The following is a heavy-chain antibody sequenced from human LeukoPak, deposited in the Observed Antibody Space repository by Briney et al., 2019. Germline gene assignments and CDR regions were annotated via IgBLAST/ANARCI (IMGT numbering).Heavy chain of an antibody. J-gene: IGHJ4*02. CDR1: GFTFSSYG. CDR3: VMCRQWLSPGFFDY. D-gene: IGHD6-19*01. V-gene: IGHV3-23*01. CDR2: ISGSGGST. Sequence: GGSLRLSCAASGFTFSSYGMSWVRQAPGKGLEWVSAISGSGGSTYYADSVKGRFTISRDNSKNTLYLQMNSLRAEDTAVYYCVMCRQWLSPGFFDYWGQGTLVTVSS.